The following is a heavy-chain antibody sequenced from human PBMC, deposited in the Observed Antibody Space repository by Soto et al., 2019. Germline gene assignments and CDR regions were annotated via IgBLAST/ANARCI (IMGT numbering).Heavy chain of an antibody. V-gene: IGHV1-69*13. D-gene: IGHD3-22*01. CDR1: GDTFKNYG. Sequence: GASVKVSCKASGDTFKNYGITWVRQAPGQGLEWMGGSIPVFGIINYAQKFQGRVKITADESTSTGYMEVSSLRAEDTAIYYCARLNYYQSSAYLDDWGQGTLVTVSS. CDR3: ARLNYYQSSAYLDD. J-gene: IGHJ4*02. CDR2: SIPVFGII.